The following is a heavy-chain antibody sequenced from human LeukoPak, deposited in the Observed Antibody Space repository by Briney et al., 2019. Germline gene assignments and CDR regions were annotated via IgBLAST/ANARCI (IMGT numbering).Heavy chain of an antibody. Sequence: GGSLRLSCTAPGFTFSGFSMSWVRQSPTKGLEWVANIKQDGSERYYVDSVKGRFTISRDNAKNSLSLQMNNLRVEDTAVYYCARAGSHWHYVYWGQGTVVTVSS. CDR1: GFTFSGFS. J-gene: IGHJ4*02. D-gene: IGHD3-10*01. V-gene: IGHV3-7*01. CDR3: ARAGSHWHYVY. CDR2: IKQDGSER.